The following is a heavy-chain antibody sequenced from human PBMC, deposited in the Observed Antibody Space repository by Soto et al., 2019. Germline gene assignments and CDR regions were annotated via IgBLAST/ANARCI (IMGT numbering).Heavy chain of an antibody. CDR3: ARSSIAAPRFDY. CDR1: GGSISSGGYY. D-gene: IGHD6-6*01. V-gene: IGHV4-31*03. Sequence: QVQLQESGPGLVKPLQTLSLTCTVSGGSISSGGYYWSWIRQHPGKGLEWIGYIYYSGSTYYNPSLKSRVTISVDTSKTQFSLKLSSVTAADTAVYYCARSSIAAPRFDYWGQGTLVTVSS. J-gene: IGHJ4*02. CDR2: IYYSGST.